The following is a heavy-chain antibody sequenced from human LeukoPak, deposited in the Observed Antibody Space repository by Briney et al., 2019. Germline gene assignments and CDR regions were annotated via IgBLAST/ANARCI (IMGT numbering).Heavy chain of an antibody. Sequence: SETLSLTCTVSGGSISSGGYYWSWIRQHPGKGLEWVGYIYYSGSTYYNPSLKSRVTISVDTSKNQFSLKLSSVTAADTAVYYCARVNAKERPFDYWGQGTLVTVSS. J-gene: IGHJ4*02. D-gene: IGHD1-1*01. CDR2: IYYSGST. V-gene: IGHV4-31*03. CDR3: ARVNAKERPFDY. CDR1: GGSISSGGYY.